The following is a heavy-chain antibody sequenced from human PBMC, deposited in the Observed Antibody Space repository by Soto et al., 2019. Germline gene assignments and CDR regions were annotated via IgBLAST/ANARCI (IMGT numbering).Heavy chain of an antibody. Sequence: GGSLRLSCAASGFTFSSYAMSWVRQAPGKGLEWVSAISGSGGSTYYADSVKGRFTISRDNSKNTLYLQMNSLRAEDTAVYYCAKDGDFWSGYYSYFDYWGQGTLVTVSS. CDR3: AKDGDFWSGYYSYFDY. D-gene: IGHD3-3*01. CDR2: ISGSGGST. V-gene: IGHV3-23*01. CDR1: GFTFSSYA. J-gene: IGHJ4*02.